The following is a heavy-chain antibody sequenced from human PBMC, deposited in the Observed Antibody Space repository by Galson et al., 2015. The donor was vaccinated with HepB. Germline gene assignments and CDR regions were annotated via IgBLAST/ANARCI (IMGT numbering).Heavy chain of an antibody. CDR2: IKQDGSEK. CDR1: GFTFSSYW. V-gene: IGHV3-7*01. J-gene: IGHJ4*02. D-gene: IGHD2-2*01. CDR3: ARDSSGGYAPSYYFDY. Sequence: SLRLSCAASGFTFSSYWMSWVRQAPGKGLEWVANIKQDGSEKYYVDSVKGRFTISRDNAKNSLYLQMNSLRAEDTAVYYCARDSSGGYAPSYYFDYWGQGTLVTVSS.